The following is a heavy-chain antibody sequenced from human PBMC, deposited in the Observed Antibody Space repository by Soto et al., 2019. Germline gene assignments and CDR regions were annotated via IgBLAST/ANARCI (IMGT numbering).Heavy chain of an antibody. CDR3: PTDSDSTRIVVRFDS. J-gene: IGHJ4*01. CDR2: IKSKTDGGTT. D-gene: IGHD3-22*01. Sequence: GGSLRLSCAASGFTFSNAWINWVRQAPGKGLEWVGRIKSKTDGGTTDFAAPVKGRFAISRDDSKDMVYLQMNSLKTEDTGIYYCPTDSDSTRIVVRFDSWGNGTPVTVPS. V-gene: IGHV3-15*07. CDR1: GFTFSNAW.